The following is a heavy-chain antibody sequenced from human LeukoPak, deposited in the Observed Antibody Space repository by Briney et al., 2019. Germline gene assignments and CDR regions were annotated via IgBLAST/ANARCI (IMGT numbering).Heavy chain of an antibody. Sequence: SETLSLTCTVSGGSISSYYWSWIRQPAGKGLEWIGRIYTSGSTNYNPSLKSRVTMSVDTSKNQFSLKLSSVTAADTAVYYCAREGYYDSSGYCYGDAFDIWGQGTMVTVSS. D-gene: IGHD3-22*01. CDR2: IYTSGST. CDR3: AREGYYDSSGYCYGDAFDI. CDR1: GGSISSYY. V-gene: IGHV4-4*07. J-gene: IGHJ3*02.